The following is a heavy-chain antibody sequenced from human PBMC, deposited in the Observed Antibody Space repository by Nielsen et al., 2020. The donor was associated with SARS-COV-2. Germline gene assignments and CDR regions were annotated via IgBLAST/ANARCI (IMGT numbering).Heavy chain of an antibody. CDR3: ARDRPLGYCSSTSCRRYMDV. V-gene: IGHV4-31*03. CDR2: IYYSGST. D-gene: IGHD2-2*01. CDR1: GGSISSGGYY. Sequence: LRLSCTVSGGSISSGGYYWSWIRQHPGKGLEWIGYIYYSGSTYYNPSLKSRVTISVDTSKNQFSLKLSSVTAADTAVYYCARDRPLGYCSSTSCRRYMDVWGKGTTVTVSS. J-gene: IGHJ6*03.